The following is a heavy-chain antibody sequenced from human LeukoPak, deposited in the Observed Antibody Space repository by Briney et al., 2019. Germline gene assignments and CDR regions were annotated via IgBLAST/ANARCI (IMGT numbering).Heavy chain of an antibody. CDR3: ARKSSSWYAGYFQH. Sequence: SETLSLTCAVYGGSFSGYYWSWIRQPPGKGLEWIGEINHSGSTNYNPSLKSRVTISVDTSKNQFSLKLSSVTAADTAVYYCARKSSSWYAGYFQHWSQGTLVTVSS. J-gene: IGHJ1*01. CDR1: GGSFSGYY. CDR2: INHSGST. V-gene: IGHV4-34*01. D-gene: IGHD6-13*01.